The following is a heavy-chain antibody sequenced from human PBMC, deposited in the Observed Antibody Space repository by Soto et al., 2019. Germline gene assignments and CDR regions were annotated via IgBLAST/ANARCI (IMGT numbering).Heavy chain of an antibody. Sequence: LRLSCAASGFTFSGSAMHWVRQASGKGLEWVGRIRSKANSYATAYAASVKGRFTISRDDSKNTAYLQMNSLKTEDTAVYYCTRQGYYDSSGYSGLTAFDIWGQGTMVTVSS. CDR2: IRSKANSYAT. CDR1: GFTFSGSA. V-gene: IGHV3-73*01. D-gene: IGHD3-22*01. CDR3: TRQGYYDSSGYSGLTAFDI. J-gene: IGHJ3*02.